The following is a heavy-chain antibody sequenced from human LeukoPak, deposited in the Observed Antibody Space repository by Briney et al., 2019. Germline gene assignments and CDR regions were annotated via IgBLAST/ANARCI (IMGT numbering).Heavy chain of an antibody. CDR3: ARGAPYCGGDCYSPSDY. J-gene: IGHJ4*02. CDR1: GFTFNSYA. V-gene: IGHV3-64*01. D-gene: IGHD2-21*02. Sequence: GGSLRLSCAASGFTFNSYAMHWVRQAPGKGLEYVSAISRNGGSTYYANSVEGRFTISRDNSKNTLYLQMDSLKSEDMAVYYCARGAPYCGGDCYSPSDYWGQGTLVTVSS. CDR2: ISRNGGST.